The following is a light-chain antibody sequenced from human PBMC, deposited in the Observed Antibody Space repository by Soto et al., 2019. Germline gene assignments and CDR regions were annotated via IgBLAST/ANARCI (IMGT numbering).Light chain of an antibody. CDR3: SSYAGSTTLL. Sequence: QSVLTQPASVSGSPGQSITISCTGTGSDIGGYDYVSWYQQHPAKAPKLMIYHVYDRPSGVSNRFSGSKSGNTASLTISGLQAEDEADYYCSSYAGSTTLLFGGGTQLTVL. J-gene: IGLJ3*02. V-gene: IGLV2-14*03. CDR2: HVY. CDR1: GSDIGGYDY.